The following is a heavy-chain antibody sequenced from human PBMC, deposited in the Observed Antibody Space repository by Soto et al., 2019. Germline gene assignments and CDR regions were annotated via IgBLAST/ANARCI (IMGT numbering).Heavy chain of an antibody. D-gene: IGHD5-12*01. J-gene: IGHJ5*02. CDR3: ARARNKARNRVGFDP. Sequence: GGSLRLSCAASGFTVSSNYMSWVRQAPGKGLEWVSVIYSGGSTYYADSGKGRFTITRDNSKNTLYLQMTSQIEEDKAVYYGARARNKARNRVGFDPWGQGTLVTVSS. CDR1: GFTVSSNY. V-gene: IGHV3-66*01. CDR2: IYSGGST.